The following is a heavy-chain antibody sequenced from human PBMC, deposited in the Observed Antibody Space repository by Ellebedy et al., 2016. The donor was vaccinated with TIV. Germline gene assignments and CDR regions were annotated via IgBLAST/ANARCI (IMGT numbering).Heavy chain of an antibody. CDR2: VNPYSGDT. CDR3: AKGRGGGSDTSAPRYYFDY. Sequence: AASVKVSCKASGYTFTDYYMHWVRQAPGQGLEWMGWVNPYSGDTNYAQNLQGRITMTRDTSISTAYMELSRLRSDDTAVYYCAKGRGGGSDTSAPRYYFDYWGLGTLVTVSS. CDR1: GYTFTDYY. J-gene: IGHJ4*02. D-gene: IGHD3-22*01. V-gene: IGHV1-2*02.